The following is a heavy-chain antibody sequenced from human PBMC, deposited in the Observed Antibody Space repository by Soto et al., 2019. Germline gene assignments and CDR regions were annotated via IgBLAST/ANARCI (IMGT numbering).Heavy chain of an antibody. D-gene: IGHD3-22*01. J-gene: IGHJ4*02. Sequence: GGSLRLSCAASGFTFSSYAMHWVRQAPGKGLEWVAVISYDGSNKYYADSVKGRFTISRDNSKNTLYLQMNSLRAEDTAVYYCARGSLYYDSRGYRSQLYYFDYWGQGTLVTVSS. V-gene: IGHV3-30-3*01. CDR1: GFTFSSYA. CDR2: ISYDGSNK. CDR3: ARGSLYYDSRGYRSQLYYFDY.